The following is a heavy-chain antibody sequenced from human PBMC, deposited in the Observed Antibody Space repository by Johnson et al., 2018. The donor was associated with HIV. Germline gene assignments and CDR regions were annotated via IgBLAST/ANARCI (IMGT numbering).Heavy chain of an antibody. J-gene: IGHJ3*02. CDR2: ISYDGSNK. CDR3: ARDGIGRGIVGANDAFDI. CDR1: GFTFSSYA. Sequence: QVQLVESGGGVVQPGRSLRLSCAASGFTFSSYAMHWVRQAPGKGLEWVAVISYDGSNKYYADSVKGRFTISRDNSKNTLYLQMNSLRAEDTAVYYCARDGIGRGIVGANDAFDICGQGTMVTVSS. D-gene: IGHD1-26*01. V-gene: IGHV3-30*04.